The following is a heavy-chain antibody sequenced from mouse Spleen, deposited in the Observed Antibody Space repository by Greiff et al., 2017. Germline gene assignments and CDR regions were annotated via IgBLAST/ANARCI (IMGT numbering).Heavy chain of an antibody. Sequence: VKLMESGAELVRPGVSVKISCKGSGYTFTDYAMHWVKQSHAKSLEWIGVISTYYGDASYNQKFKGKATMTVDKSSSTAYMELARLTSEDSAIYYCARSDYGYAWFAYWGQGTLVTVSA. CDR1: GYTFTDYA. V-gene: IGHV1S137*01. J-gene: IGHJ3*01. CDR2: ISTYYGDA. D-gene: IGHD2-2*01. CDR3: ARSDYGYAWFAY.